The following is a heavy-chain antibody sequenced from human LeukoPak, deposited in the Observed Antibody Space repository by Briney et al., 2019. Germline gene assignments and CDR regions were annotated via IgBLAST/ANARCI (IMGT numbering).Heavy chain of an antibody. V-gene: IGHV1-46*01. Sequence: ASVTVSCKASGYTFTSYYMHWVRRAPGQGPEWMGLINPSGGSTSYAQRFQGRVTMTRDTSTSTVYMELSSLRSEDTAVYYCAREENCSGGSCYSEWAYAFDIWGQGTMVTVSS. CDR1: GYTFTSYY. D-gene: IGHD2-15*01. J-gene: IGHJ3*02. CDR2: INPSGGST. CDR3: AREENCSGGSCYSEWAYAFDI.